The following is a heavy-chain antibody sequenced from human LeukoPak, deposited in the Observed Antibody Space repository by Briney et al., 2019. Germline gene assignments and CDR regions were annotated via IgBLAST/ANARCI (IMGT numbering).Heavy chain of an antibody. CDR1: GYTFTSYG. Sequence: ASVKVSCKASGYTFTSYGISWVRQAPGQGLEWMGWISAYNGYTNYAQSLQGRVTMTTDTSSSTAYMELRSLRSDDTAVYYCARLRISYCGDDCYSSDYWGQGTLVTVSS. CDR3: ARLRISYCGDDCYSSDY. D-gene: IGHD2-21*02. J-gene: IGHJ4*02. V-gene: IGHV1-18*01. CDR2: ISAYNGYT.